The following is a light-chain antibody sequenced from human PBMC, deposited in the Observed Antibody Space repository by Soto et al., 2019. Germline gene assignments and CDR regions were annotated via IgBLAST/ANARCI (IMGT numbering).Light chain of an antibody. CDR1: QSVSSSQ. CDR2: RAS. Sequence: EIVLTQSPGTLSLSPGERATLSYRASQSVSSSQLAWYQHTPGQTPRLLIYRASSRVTGIPDRFSGSGSGTDFTLTISRLEPEDFVVYYCLQYGASPWTFGQGTKVEMK. V-gene: IGKV3-20*01. J-gene: IGKJ1*01. CDR3: LQYGASPWT.